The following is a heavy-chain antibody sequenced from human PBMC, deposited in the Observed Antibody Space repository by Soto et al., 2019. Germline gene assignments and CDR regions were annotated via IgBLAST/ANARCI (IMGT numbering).Heavy chain of an antibody. CDR3: ARDRRPYCSSTSCYADY. V-gene: IGHV1-18*01. D-gene: IGHD2-2*01. J-gene: IGHJ4*02. CDR1: GYTFTSYG. CDR2: ISAYNGNT. Sequence: SCKASGYTFTSYGISWVRQAPGQGLEWMGWISAYNGNTNYAQKLQGRVTMTTDTSTSTAYMELRSLRSDDTAVYYCARDRRPYCSSTSCYADYWGQGTLVTVSS.